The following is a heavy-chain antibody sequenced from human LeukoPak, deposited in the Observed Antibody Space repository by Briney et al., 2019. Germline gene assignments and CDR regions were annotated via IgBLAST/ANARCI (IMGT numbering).Heavy chain of an antibody. CDR3: AKDRPTWPIDY. CDR2: ISSSGGNT. V-gene: IGHV3-23*01. D-gene: IGHD5-12*01. Sequence: GGSLRLSCAASGFTFSSYSMSWVRQAPGKGLEWVSSISSSGGNTYYADSEKGRFTISRDNSKNTLYLQMNSLRAEDTAVYYCAKDRPTWPIDYWGQGTLVTVSS. CDR1: GFTFSSYS. J-gene: IGHJ4*02.